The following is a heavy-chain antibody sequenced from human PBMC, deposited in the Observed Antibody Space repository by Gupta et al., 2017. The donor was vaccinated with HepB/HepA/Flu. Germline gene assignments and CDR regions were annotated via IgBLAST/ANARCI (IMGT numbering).Heavy chain of an antibody. CDR3: ARGHIVVGLARGEVVDY. CDR2: IWYDGSNK. Sequence: QVQLVESGGGVVQPGRSLRLSCAASGFPFSSYGMHWVRQAPGKGPEWVAVIWYDGSNKYYADSVKGRFTISRDNSKNTLYLQMNSLRAEDTAVYYCARGHIVVGLARGEVVDYWGQGTLVTVYS. CDR1: GFPFSSYG. J-gene: IGHJ4*02. V-gene: IGHV3-33*01. D-gene: IGHD2-2*01.